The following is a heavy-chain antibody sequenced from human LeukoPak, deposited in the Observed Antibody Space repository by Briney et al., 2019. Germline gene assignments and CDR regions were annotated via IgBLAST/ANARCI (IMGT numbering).Heavy chain of an antibody. Sequence: ASVKVSRKVSGNTLTDLSIHWVRQAPEKGLDWMGGFDPEDAEVTYAEKFQDRVTMTEDPSTDTAYLELSSLRSEDTAVYYCAAEGQWSLVHYFNSWGQGTLVTVSS. V-gene: IGHV1-24*01. CDR1: GNTLTDLS. J-gene: IGHJ4*02. CDR3: AAEGQWSLVHYFNS. D-gene: IGHD2-15*01. CDR2: FDPEDAEV.